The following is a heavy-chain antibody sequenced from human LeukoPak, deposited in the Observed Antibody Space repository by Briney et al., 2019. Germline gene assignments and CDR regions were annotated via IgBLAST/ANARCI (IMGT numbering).Heavy chain of an antibody. CDR3: VKGDPRY. V-gene: IGHV3-64D*06. CDR1: GFTFSTYA. Sequence: PGGSLRLSCSASGFTFSTYAMYCVRQAPGKGLEYVSVISSYGNSTHYADSVKGRFTISRDNSKNTLYLQMRSLRAEDTAVYYCVKGDPRYRGRGTLVTVSS. CDR2: ISSYGNST. J-gene: IGHJ4*02.